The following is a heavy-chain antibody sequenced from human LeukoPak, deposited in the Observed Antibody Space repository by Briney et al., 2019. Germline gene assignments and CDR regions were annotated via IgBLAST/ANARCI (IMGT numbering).Heavy chain of an antibody. Sequence: GGSLRLSCAASGFTFSSYWMSWVRQAPGKGLEWVANIKQDGSEKYYVDSVKGRFTISRDNAKNSQYLQMNSLRAEDTAVYYCARAQGGYSSGWYDDAFDIWGQGTMVTVSS. CDR1: GFTFSSYW. D-gene: IGHD6-19*01. CDR3: ARAQGGYSSGWYDDAFDI. J-gene: IGHJ3*02. V-gene: IGHV3-7*03. CDR2: IKQDGSEK.